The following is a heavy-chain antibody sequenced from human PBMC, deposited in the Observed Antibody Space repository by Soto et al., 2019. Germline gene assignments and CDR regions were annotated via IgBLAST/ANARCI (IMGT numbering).Heavy chain of an antibody. CDR3: TRLFGIDSPMYFFDQ. D-gene: IGHD2-8*01. CDR1: GGSISSHH. V-gene: IGHV4-59*08. J-gene: IGHJ4*02. CDR2: VSYSGSS. Sequence: QVQLQESGPGLAKPSETLSLTCIVSGGSISSHHWSWIRQSPGKGLEWIGHVSYSGSSTYNPSLKSRVTISIDTSKNQFSLNLRSVSAADTAVYYCTRLFGIDSPMYFFDQWGQGTLVTVSS.